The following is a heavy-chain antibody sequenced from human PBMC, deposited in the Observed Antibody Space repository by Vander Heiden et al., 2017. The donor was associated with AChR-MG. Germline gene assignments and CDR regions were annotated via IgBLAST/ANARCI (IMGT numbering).Heavy chain of an antibody. J-gene: IGHJ4*02. Sequence: QVQLVQSGAEVNKPGYSVKVSCTASGYTFSGYYMHSVRQAPGQGLEWMGWINPNSGGTNYAQKFQGRVTMTRDTSISTAYMELSRLRSDDTAVYYCARDIVVAGLRDDYWGQGTLVTVSS. CDR1: GYTFSGYY. CDR3: ARDIVVAGLRDDY. V-gene: IGHV1-2*02. D-gene: IGHD6-19*01. CDR2: INPNSGGT.